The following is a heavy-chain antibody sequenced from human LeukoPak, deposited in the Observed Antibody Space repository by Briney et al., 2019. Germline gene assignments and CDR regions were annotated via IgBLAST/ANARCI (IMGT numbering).Heavy chain of an antibody. CDR2: IYSGGST. V-gene: IGHV3-53*01. CDR3: ARALPGLLLVGYYGMDV. J-gene: IGHJ6*02. D-gene: IGHD3-10*01. Sequence: GGSLRLSCAASGFXVSSNYISWVRQAPGKGLEWVSVIYSGGSTYYADSVKGRFTISRDNPKNTLYLQMDSLRAEDTAVYYCARALPGLLLVGYYGMDVWGQGTTVTVSS. CDR1: GFXVSSNY.